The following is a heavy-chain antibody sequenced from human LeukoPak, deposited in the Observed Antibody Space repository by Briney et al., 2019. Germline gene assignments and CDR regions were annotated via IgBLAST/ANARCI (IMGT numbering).Heavy chain of an antibody. D-gene: IGHD5-24*01. CDR3: ARGGRGRWLQPRGY. Sequence: SETLSLTCTVSGGSISSSSYYWGWIRQPPGKGLEWIGSIYYSGSTYYNPSLKSRVTISVDTSKNQFSLKLSSVTAADTAVYYCARGGRGRWLQPRGYWGQGTLVTVSS. CDR2: IYYSGST. J-gene: IGHJ4*02. CDR1: GGSISSSSYY. V-gene: IGHV4-39*07.